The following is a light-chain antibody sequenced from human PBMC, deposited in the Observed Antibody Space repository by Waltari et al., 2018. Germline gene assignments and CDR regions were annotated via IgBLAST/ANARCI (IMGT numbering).Light chain of an antibody. CDR1: SSDVGGYNY. Sequence: QSALTQPASVSGSPGQSITISCTGPSSDVGGYNYVSWYQQHPGKAPKLMIYEVSNRPSGVSNRFSGSKSGNTASLTISGLQAEDEADYYCSSYTSSSTPYWVFGGGTKLTVL. V-gene: IGLV2-14*01. CDR3: SSYTSSSTPYWV. CDR2: EVS. J-gene: IGLJ3*02.